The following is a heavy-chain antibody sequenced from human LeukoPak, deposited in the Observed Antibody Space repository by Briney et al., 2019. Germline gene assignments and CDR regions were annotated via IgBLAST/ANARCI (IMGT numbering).Heavy chain of an antibody. CDR1: GYTFTGYY. Sequence: GASVKVSCKASGYTFTGYYMHWVRQAPGQGLEWMGRINPNSGGTNYAQKFQGRVTMTRDTSISTAYMELSRLRSGDTAVYYCAREHSSGYYKETDWFDPWGQGTLVTVSS. V-gene: IGHV1-2*06. CDR2: INPNSGGT. CDR3: AREHSSGYYKETDWFDP. J-gene: IGHJ5*02. D-gene: IGHD3-22*01.